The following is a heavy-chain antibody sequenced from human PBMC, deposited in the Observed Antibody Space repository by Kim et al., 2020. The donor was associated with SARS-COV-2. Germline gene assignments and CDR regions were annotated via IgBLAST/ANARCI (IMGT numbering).Heavy chain of an antibody. CDR1: GFTFGDYG. V-gene: IGHV3-49*03. CDR2: IRSKAYGGTT. Sequence: GGSLRLSCTASGFTFGDYGMSWFRQAPGKGLEWIGFIRSKAYGGTTEDAASVKGRFTISRDDSKSIAYLQMNSLKTEDTAVYFCTRVGAGVASGSFHPWGQGTLVTVSS. D-gene: IGHD3-10*01. J-gene: IGHJ5*02. CDR3: TRVGAGVASGSFHP.